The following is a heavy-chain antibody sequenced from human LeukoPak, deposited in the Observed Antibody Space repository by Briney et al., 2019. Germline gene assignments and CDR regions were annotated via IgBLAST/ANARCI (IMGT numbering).Heavy chain of an antibody. J-gene: IGHJ3*02. V-gene: IGHV5-51*01. Sequence: GESLKICCQGSGYSFTSYWIGWVRQMPGKGLEWMGIIYPGDSDTRYSPSFQGQVTISADKSISTAYLQWSSLKASDTAMYYCARQRDYGDSPDAFDIWGQGTMVTVSS. CDR2: IYPGDSDT. CDR1: GYSFTSYW. CDR3: ARQRDYGDSPDAFDI. D-gene: IGHD4-17*01.